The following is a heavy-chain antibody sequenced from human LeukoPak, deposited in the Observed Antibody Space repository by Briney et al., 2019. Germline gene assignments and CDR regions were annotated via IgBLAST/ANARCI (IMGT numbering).Heavy chain of an antibody. CDR2: IYYTGNT. CDR3: ARVSREYYYDSSGYYSY. Sequence: SETLSLTCSVSGDSITGYYWGWIRQPPGKGREWIGNIYYTGNTYYNSSLKSRVTISLDTSKNQFSLQVISLTAADTAAYYCARVSREYYYDSSGYYSYWGQGTLVTVSS. J-gene: IGHJ4*02. D-gene: IGHD3-22*01. V-gene: IGHV4-39*07. CDR1: GDSITGYY.